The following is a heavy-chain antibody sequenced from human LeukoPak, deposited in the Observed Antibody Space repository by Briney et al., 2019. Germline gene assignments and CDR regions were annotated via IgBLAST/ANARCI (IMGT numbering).Heavy chain of an antibody. CDR3: ARDGQWLDPYYYMDV. CDR2: ISSSGSTI. J-gene: IGHJ6*03. CDR1: GFTFSDYY. D-gene: IGHD6-19*01. V-gene: IGHV3-11*01. Sequence: GGSLRLSCAASGFTFSDYYMSWIRQAPGKGLEWVSYISSSGSTIYYADSVKGRFTISRDNAKNSLYLQMNSLRAEDTAVYYCARDGQWLDPYYYMDVWGKGTTVTVSS.